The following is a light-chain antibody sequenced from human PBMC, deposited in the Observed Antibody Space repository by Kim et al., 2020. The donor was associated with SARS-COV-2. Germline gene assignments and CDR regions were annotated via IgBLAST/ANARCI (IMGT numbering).Light chain of an antibody. V-gene: IGKV1-33*01. CDR2: DAS. J-gene: IGKJ2*01. CDR3: QQYDSFPHT. CDR1: QDIGNY. Sequence: SASVGDRITISCRASQDIGNYLNWFQQKLGKVPKLLMYDASNLQTGVPSRFSGSGSGTDFTFTITSLQPEDFATYYCQQYDSFPHTFGQGTKLEI.